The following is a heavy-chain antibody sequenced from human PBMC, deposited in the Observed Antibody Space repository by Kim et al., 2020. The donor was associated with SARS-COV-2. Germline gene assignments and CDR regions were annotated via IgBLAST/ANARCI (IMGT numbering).Heavy chain of an antibody. CDR2: IGGDEKA. J-gene: IGHJ4*02. CDR1: GFTFTPNA. D-gene: IGHD1-26*01. CDR3: AKDIWDFSGNDY. V-gene: IGHV3-23*01. Sequence: GGSLRLSCAASGFTFTPNAMNWVRQAPGKGLEWVSGIGGDEKAYHADSVRGRFTISSDNSKNTLLRQMNSLRADDKTIFYCAKDIWDFSGNDYWGQGTVVSVS.